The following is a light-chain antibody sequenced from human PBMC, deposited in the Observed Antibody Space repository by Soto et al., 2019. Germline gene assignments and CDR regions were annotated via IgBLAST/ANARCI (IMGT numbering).Light chain of an antibody. CDR1: QGIANY. V-gene: IGKV1-27*01. CDR3: QNYSSAPWT. J-gene: IGKJ1*01. Sequence: DLQMTQSPSSLSASVGDRVTISCRASQGIANYLAWYQQKPGKFPELLIYAASTVHSGVPSRFSGSGSGTEFTLTISSLQAKDVASYYCQNYSSAPWTFGQGNNVDVK. CDR2: AAS.